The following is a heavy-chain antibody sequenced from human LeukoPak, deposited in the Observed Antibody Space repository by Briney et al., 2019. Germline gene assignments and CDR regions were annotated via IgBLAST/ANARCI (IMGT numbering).Heavy chain of an antibody. CDR3: ARDQVVIYYYYYMDV. Sequence: ASVKVSCKASGYTFTSYYMHWVRQAPGQGLEWMGIINPSGGSTSYAQKFQGRVTMTRDTSTSTVYMELSSLRSEDTAVYYCARDQVVIYYYYYMDVWGKGTTVTVSS. CDR2: INPSGGST. D-gene: IGHD4-23*01. J-gene: IGHJ6*03. V-gene: IGHV1-46*01. CDR1: GYTFTSYY.